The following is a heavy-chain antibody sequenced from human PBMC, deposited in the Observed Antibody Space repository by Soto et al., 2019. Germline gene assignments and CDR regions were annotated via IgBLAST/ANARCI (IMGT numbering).Heavy chain of an antibody. CDR2: IYYSGST. J-gene: IGHJ5*02. D-gene: IGHD3-10*01. Sequence: SETLSLTCTVSGGSISSYYWSWIRQPPGKGLEWIGYIYYSGSTNYNPSLKSRVTISVDTSKNQFSLKLSSVTAADTAVYYCARRLGELSWFDPWGQGTLVTVSS. CDR1: GGSISSYY. CDR3: ARRLGELSWFDP. V-gene: IGHV4-59*01.